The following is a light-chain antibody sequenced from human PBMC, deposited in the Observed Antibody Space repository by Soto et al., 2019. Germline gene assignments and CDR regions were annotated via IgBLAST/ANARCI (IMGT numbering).Light chain of an antibody. V-gene: IGLV2-14*01. CDR1: SSDVGRYNY. CDR2: DVN. CDR3: SSYTRSSTRVV. J-gene: IGLJ2*01. Sequence: QSALTQPASVSGSPGQSITISCTGTSSDVGRYNYVSWYQQHPGKAPKLMIYDVNTRPSGVSNRFSGSKSGNTASLTISGLQAEDEADYYCSSYTRSSTRVVFGGGTKLTVL.